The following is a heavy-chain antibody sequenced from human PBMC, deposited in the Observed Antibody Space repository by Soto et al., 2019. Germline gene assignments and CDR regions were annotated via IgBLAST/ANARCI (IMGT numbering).Heavy chain of an antibody. CDR2: IKQDGSEK. CDR1: GFTFSSYW. CDR3: ARESEDLTSNFDY. J-gene: IGHJ4*02. Sequence: GGSLRLSCAASGFTFSSYWMSWVRQAPGKGLEWVANIKQDGSEKYYVDSMRGRFTISRDNAKNAVYLEMNSLRAEDTAVYYCARESEDLTSNFDYWGQGTLVTVSS. V-gene: IGHV3-7*01.